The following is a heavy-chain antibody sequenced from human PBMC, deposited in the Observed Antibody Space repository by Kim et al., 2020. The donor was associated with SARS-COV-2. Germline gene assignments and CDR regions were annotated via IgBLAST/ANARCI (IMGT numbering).Heavy chain of an antibody. CDR3: ARHSSPWLVKLYYFDY. D-gene: IGHD2-15*01. Sequence: SETLSLTCTVSGGSISNSSYYWGWIRQPPGKGLEWIGSIYYSGSTYYNPSLKSRVTISVDTSKNQFSLKLSSVTAADTAVYYCARHSSPWLVKLYYFDYWGQGTLVTVSS. J-gene: IGHJ4*02. CDR2: IYYSGST. CDR1: GGSISNSSYY. V-gene: IGHV4-39*01.